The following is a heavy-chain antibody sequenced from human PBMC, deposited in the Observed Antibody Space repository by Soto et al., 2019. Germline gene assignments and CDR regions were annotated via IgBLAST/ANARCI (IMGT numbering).Heavy chain of an antibody. D-gene: IGHD2-21*01. CDR2: IWFDGSNK. CDR3: ARKVGMEFDY. CDR1: GFTFSSFG. V-gene: IGHV3-33*01. Sequence: LRLSCAASGFTFSSFGMHWVRQAPGKGLEWVALIWFDGSNKNYADSVKGRFTISRDNSKNTLSLQMNSLRAEDTAVYYCARKVGMEFDYWGQGAQVTVSS. J-gene: IGHJ4*02.